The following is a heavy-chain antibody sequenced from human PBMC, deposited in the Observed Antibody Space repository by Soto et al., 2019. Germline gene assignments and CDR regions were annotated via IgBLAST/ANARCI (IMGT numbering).Heavy chain of an antibody. J-gene: IGHJ6*02. Sequence: SETLSLTCAVYGGPFSGYYWSWIRQPPGKGLEWIGEINHSGSTNYNPSLKSRVTISVDTSKNQFSLKLSSVTAADTAVYYCACIFSGGYGYGFYYYGMDVWGQGTTVS. D-gene: IGHD5-18*01. V-gene: IGHV4-34*01. CDR1: GGPFSGYY. CDR3: ACIFSGGYGYGFYYYGMDV. CDR2: INHSGST.